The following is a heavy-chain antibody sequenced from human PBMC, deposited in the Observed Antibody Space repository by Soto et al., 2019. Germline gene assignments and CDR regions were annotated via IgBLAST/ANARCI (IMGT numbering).Heavy chain of an antibody. V-gene: IGHV4-39*01. J-gene: IGHJ4*02. CDR2: IYYSGST. D-gene: IGHD5-18*01. CDR1: GGSISSSSYY. CDR3: ASAWIQLLLPDY. Sequence: PSETLSLTCTVSGGSISSSSYYWGWIRQPPGKGLEWIGSIYYSGSTYYNPSLKSRVTISVDTSKNQFSLKLSSVTAADTAVYYCASAWIQLLLPDYWGQGTLVTVSS.